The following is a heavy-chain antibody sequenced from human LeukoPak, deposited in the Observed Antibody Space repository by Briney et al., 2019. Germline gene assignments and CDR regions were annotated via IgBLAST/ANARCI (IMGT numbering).Heavy chain of an antibody. V-gene: IGHV4-59*12. CDR2: MSYSGTT. CDR3: ARGSTLIRGFDY. D-gene: IGHD3-10*01. CDR1: GGSIGSDF. Sequence: SETLSLTCTISGGSIGSDFWSWIRQPPGKGLEWIGYMSYSGTTQYNPSLKSRVTISVDTSKNQFSLKLSSVTAADTAVYYCARGSTLIRGFDYWGQGTLVTVSS. J-gene: IGHJ4*02.